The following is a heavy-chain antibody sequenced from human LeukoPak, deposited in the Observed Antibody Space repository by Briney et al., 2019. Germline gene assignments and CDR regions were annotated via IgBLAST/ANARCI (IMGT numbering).Heavy chain of an antibody. V-gene: IGHV3-23*01. Sequence: PGGPLRLSCEASGFTFSGYAMSWVRQAPGKGLEWVSAISGSGGSTYYADSVKGRFTISRDNSKNTLYLQMNSLRAEDTAVYYCAKKGHNVAAAGTIDYWGQGTLVTVSS. CDR3: AKKGHNVAAAGTIDY. D-gene: IGHD6-13*01. J-gene: IGHJ4*02. CDR1: GFTFSGYA. CDR2: ISGSGGST.